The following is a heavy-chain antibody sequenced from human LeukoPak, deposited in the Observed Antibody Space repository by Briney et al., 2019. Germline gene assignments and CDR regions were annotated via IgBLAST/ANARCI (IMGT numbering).Heavy chain of an antibody. Sequence: SETLSLTCTVSGDSISSFYWSWIRQPPGKGLEWIGYIYYNGNTNSNPSLKSRVTISVDTSKNQFSLKLSSVTAADTAVYYCARASGSGNPWFPWGFWGQGTLVTVS. CDR3: ARASGSGNPWFPWGF. J-gene: IGHJ4*02. CDR1: GDSISSFY. V-gene: IGHV4-59*01. D-gene: IGHD2-15*01. CDR2: IYYNGNT.